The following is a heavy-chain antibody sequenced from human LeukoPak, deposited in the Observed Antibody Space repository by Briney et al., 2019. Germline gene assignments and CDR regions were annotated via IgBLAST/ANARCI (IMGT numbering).Heavy chain of an antibody. V-gene: IGHV3-30*18. CDR3: AKDRGSGYLDY. J-gene: IGHJ4*02. CDR1: GFTFSSYG. Sequence: PGRSLRLSCAASGFTFSSYGIHWVRQAPGKGLEWVAVISNDGSNKFCADSVKGRFTISRDNSKNTLYLQMNSPRAEDTAVYYCAKDRGSGYLDYWGQGTLVTVSS. D-gene: IGHD6-19*01. CDR2: ISNDGSNK.